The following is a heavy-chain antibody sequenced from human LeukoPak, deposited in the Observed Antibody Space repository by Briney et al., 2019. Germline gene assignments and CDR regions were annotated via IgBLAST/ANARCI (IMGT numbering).Heavy chain of an antibody. CDR3: ARTTRHYYGLGRNLTPWPAGLDV. D-gene: IGHD3-10*01. J-gene: IGHJ6*02. CDR2: SGST. Sequence: SETLSLTCTVSSGSFDTYYWTWIRQPPGKGLEWLGYSGSTKYNPSLKDRLTISTDTSKRHFSLTLSSVTDADTAVYYCARTTRHYYGLGRNLTPWPAGLDVWGQGITVTVS. CDR1: SGSFDTYY. V-gene: IGHV4-59*01.